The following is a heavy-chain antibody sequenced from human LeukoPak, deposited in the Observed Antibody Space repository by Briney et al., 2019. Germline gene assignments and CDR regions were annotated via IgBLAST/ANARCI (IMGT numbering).Heavy chain of an antibody. CDR2: ISAYNGNT. V-gene: IGHV1-18*04. CDR3: ARDPSYDSSGYPNWFDP. J-gene: IGHJ5*02. Sequence: ASVKVSCKASGYTFTSYYMHWVRLAPGQGLEWIGWISAYNGNTNYAQMFQGRVIMTTDTSTNTAYMELRSLRADDTAMHYCARDPSYDSSGYPNWFDPWGQGTLVTVSS. CDR1: GYTFTSYY. D-gene: IGHD3-22*01.